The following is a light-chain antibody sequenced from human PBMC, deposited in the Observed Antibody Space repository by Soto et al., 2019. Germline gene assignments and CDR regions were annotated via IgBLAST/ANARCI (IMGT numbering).Light chain of an antibody. CDR2: EVN. Sequence: QSALTQPASVSGSPGQSITFSCTGTSSDIGVYNYVSWYQQHPGKAPKLMIYEVNNRPSGVSNRFSSSKSGNTASLTISGLQAEDEADYYCSSYTTSNTYVFGTGTKVTVL. CDR1: SSDIGVYNY. V-gene: IGLV2-14*01. CDR3: SSYTTSNTYV. J-gene: IGLJ1*01.